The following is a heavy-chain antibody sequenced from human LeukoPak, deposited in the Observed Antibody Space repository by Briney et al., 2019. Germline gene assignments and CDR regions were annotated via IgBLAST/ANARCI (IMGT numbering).Heavy chain of an antibody. CDR1: GVSISSYY. CDR3: AGGFSDYGGNSATPHFDF. D-gene: IGHD4-23*01. Sequence: SETLSLTCTVSGVSISSYYWSWIRQPPGKGLEWIGSIYYSGSTNYNPSPKNRLTISVNTSKNHFSLKLISMPAADAAVYYCAGGFSDYGGNSATPHFDFWGQGTLVSVSS. CDR2: IYYSGST. V-gene: IGHV4-59*01. J-gene: IGHJ4*02.